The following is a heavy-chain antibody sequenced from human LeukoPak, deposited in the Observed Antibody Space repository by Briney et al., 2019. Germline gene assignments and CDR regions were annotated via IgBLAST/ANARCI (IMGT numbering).Heavy chain of an antibody. D-gene: IGHD6-19*01. CDR2: IKQDGSEK. CDR3: ARDSSGWYHWFDP. CDR1: GFTFSDYW. Sequence: PGGSLRLSCSASGFTFSDYWMTWVRQAPGKGLEWVANIKQDGSEKYYVDSVKGRFNISRDNAKNSLYLQMNSLRAEDTAVYYCARDSSGWYHWFDPWGQGTLVTVSS. J-gene: IGHJ5*02. V-gene: IGHV3-7*01.